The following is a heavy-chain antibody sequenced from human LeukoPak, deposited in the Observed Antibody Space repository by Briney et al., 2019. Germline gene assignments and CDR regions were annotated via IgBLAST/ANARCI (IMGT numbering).Heavy chain of an antibody. CDR2: IWYDGTNK. J-gene: IGHJ4*02. D-gene: IGHD1-26*01. CDR3: AESPDSGNYPSPLYFDY. Sequence: GGSLRLSCAASGFKFSNFGMHWVRQAPGKGLEWVAVIWYDGTNKYYADPVKGRFTISRDNSKNTLYLQMDSLRAEDTAVYYCAESPDSGNYPSPLYFDYWGQGTLVTVSS. V-gene: IGHV3-33*06. CDR1: GFKFSNFG.